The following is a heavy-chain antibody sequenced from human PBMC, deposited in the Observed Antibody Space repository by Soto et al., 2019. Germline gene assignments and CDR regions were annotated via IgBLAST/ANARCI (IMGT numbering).Heavy chain of an antibody. CDR3: ARIGGYHGPLDY. J-gene: IGHJ4*02. CDR2: TYHRGST. V-gene: IGHV4-59*01. CDR1: GVSNSSYF. Sequence: PSETLSLTCSVSGVSNSSYFWSWIRQAPGRGLEWIGYTYHRGSTSYSPSLRSRVAISLDTSENQFSLKVNSVTAADTAVYYCARIGGYHGPLDYWGQGTPVTVSS. D-gene: IGHD6-25*01.